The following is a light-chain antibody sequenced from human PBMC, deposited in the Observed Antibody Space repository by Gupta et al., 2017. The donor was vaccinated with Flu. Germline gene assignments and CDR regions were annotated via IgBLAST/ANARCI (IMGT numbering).Light chain of an antibody. Sequence: EIVLTQSPGTLSLSPGERATLSCRASQSVTSNYLAWYQQKPGQAPRLLIYAASSRATGIPDTFSGSGSGTXFTLTLXRVEPEDFAVYYCQQDGRSPITFGXGTRLEIK. CDR2: AAS. CDR1: QSVTSNY. V-gene: IGKV3-20*01. CDR3: QQDGRSPIT. J-gene: IGKJ5*01.